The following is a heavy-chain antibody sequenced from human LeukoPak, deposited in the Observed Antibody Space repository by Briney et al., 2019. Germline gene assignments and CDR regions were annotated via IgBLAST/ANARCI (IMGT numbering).Heavy chain of an antibody. CDR2: VNRDGSET. J-gene: IGHJ6*02. CDR1: GFALSSHW. Sequence: GGSLRLSCAASGFALSSHWMTWVRQVPGRGPEWVANVNRDGSETYYLDSVKGRFTISKDNAKNSLYLQMNSLRAEDTALYHCARNNGMDAWGQGTTVIVSS. V-gene: IGHV3-7*03. CDR3: ARNNGMDA.